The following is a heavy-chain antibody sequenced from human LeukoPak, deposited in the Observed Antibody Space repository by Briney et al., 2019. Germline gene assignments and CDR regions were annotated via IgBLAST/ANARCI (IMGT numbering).Heavy chain of an antibody. Sequence: GGSLRLSCAASGFTLSRYWMSWVRQAPGKGLELVASIKEDGSEKYYVDSVKGRFTISRDNAKNSLYLQMTSLRAEDTAVYNCTLNQDWGQGTLVIVSS. CDR3: TLNQD. V-gene: IGHV3-7*01. J-gene: IGHJ4*02. CDR1: GFTLSRYW. CDR2: IKEDGSEK.